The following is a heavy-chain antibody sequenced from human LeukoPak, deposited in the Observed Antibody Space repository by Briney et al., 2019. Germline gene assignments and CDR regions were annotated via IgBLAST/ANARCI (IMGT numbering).Heavy chain of an antibody. Sequence: GGSLRLSCAPSGFTFSDYYMSWIRQAPGKGREWVSYISSSGSTIYYADSVKGRLTISRDNAKNSLYLQMNSLRAEDTAVYYCARCSPYSSGPHYWGQGTLVTVSS. CDR2: ISSSGSTI. D-gene: IGHD6-19*01. J-gene: IGHJ4*02. CDR3: ARCSPYSSGPHY. V-gene: IGHV3-11*01. CDR1: GFTFSDYY.